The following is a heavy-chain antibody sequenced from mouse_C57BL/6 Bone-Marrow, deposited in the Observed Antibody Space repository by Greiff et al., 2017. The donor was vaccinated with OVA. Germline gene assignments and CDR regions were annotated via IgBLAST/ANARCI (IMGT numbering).Heavy chain of an antibody. CDR2: IYPGDGDT. Sequence: QVHVKQSGPELVKPGASVKISCKASGYAFSSSWMNWVKQRPGKGLEWIGRIYPGDGDTNYNGKFKGKATLTADKSSSTAYMQLSSLTSEDSAVYFCARSYYDYGGYFDVWGTGTTVTVSS. CDR3: ARSYYDYGGYFDV. D-gene: IGHD2-4*01. CDR1: GYAFSSSW. V-gene: IGHV1-82*01. J-gene: IGHJ1*03.